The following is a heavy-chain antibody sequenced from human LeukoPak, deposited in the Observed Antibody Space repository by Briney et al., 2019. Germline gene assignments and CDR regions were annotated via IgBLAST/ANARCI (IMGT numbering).Heavy chain of an antibody. D-gene: IGHD2-2*01. CDR3: ARAGGSSVLWDAFDI. Sequence: PSETLSLTCTVSGGSISSGGSYWSWIRQHPGKGLEWIGYIYYSGSTYYNPSLKSRVTISVDTSKNQFSLKLSSVTAADTAVYYCARAGGSSVLWDAFDIWGQGTMVTVSS. CDR2: IYYSGST. V-gene: IGHV4-31*03. CDR1: GGSISSGGSY. J-gene: IGHJ3*02.